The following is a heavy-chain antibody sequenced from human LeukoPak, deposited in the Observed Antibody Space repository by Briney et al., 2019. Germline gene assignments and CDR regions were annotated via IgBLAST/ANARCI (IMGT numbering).Heavy chain of an antibody. D-gene: IGHD2-8*01. V-gene: IGHV3-53*01. Sequence: GGSLRLSCAASGFTVSSTYMSWVREAPGKGLEWVSIIYSAGSTYHADSVKGRFTISRDNSKNTLYLQMNSLSAEDTAVYYCAKGHCTNGICWLDWGQGTLVTVSS. CDR2: IYSAGST. J-gene: IGHJ4*02. CDR3: AKGHCTNGICWLD. CDR1: GFTVSSTY.